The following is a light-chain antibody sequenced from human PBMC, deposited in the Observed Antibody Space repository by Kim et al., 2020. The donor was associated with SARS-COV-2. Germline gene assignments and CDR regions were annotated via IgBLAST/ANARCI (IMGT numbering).Light chain of an antibody. CDR1: QSVSSN. Sequence: EVVMTQSPATLAVSPGERATLSCRASQSVSSNLAWYQQKRGQVPRLLMYAASTRDTGIPSRFSGSGSGTEFTLTISSLQSEDFALSYCQQYNNWPLTFGGGTKVDIK. J-gene: IGKJ4*01. CDR3: QQYNNWPLT. V-gene: IGKV3-15*01. CDR2: AAS.